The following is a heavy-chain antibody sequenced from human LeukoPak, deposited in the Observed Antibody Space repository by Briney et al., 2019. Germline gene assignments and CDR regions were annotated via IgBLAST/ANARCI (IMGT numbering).Heavy chain of an antibody. CDR3: ALDNWNEFDP. D-gene: IGHD1-20*01. J-gene: IGHJ5*02. CDR1: GYTVTSYG. V-gene: IGHV1-18*01. Sequence: GASGKVSCKASGYTVTSYGISWVRQAPGQGREWMGWISAYNGNTNYAQTLQGRVTMTTDTSTSTVYMELRSLRTDDTAVYYCALDNWNEFDPWGQGTLVTVSS. CDR2: ISAYNGNT.